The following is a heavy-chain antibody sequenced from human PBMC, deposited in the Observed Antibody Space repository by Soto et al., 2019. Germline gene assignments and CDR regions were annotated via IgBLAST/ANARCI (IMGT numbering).Heavy chain of an antibody. CDR2: IYYSGST. J-gene: IGHJ4*02. D-gene: IGHD6-6*01. CDR3: ARLEYSSFLYYFDY. CDR1: GGSISSGDYY. Sequence: SETLYLTCTVSGGSISSGDYYWSWIRQPPGKGLEWIGYIYYSGSTYYNPSLKSRVTISVDTSKNQFSLKLSSVTAADTAVYYCARLEYSSFLYYFDYWGQGTLVTVSS. V-gene: IGHV4-30-4*01.